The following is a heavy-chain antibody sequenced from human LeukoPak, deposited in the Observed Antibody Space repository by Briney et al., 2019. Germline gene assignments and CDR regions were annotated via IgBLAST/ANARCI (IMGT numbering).Heavy chain of an antibody. CDR3: ARDMESGGRAFDS. Sequence: GGSLRLSCAPSGFTFTDYSMNWVRQAPGKGLEWVASISTVSTYTFYADSVKGRFSISRDNVRNLLYLQMSSLGAEDTAVYYCARDMESGGRAFDSWGQGTLVTISS. J-gene: IGHJ4*02. D-gene: IGHD2-15*01. V-gene: IGHV3-21*06. CDR1: GFTFTDYS. CDR2: ISTVSTYT.